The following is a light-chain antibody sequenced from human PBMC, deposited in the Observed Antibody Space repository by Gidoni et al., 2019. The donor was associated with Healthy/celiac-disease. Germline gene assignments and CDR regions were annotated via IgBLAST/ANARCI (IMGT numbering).Light chain of an antibody. V-gene: IGKV1-8*01. CDR1: QSISSY. CDR2: AAS. Sequence: AIRMTQSPSSLSASTGDRVTITCRASQSISSYLAWYQQKPGKAPKLLIYAASTLQSGVPSRFSGSGAGTDCTLTISCLQSEDFATYYCQQYYSYPRSFGQGTKVEIK. CDR3: QQYYSYPRS. J-gene: IGKJ1*01.